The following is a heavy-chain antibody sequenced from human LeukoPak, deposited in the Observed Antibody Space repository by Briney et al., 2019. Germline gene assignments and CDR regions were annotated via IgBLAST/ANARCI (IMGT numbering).Heavy chain of an antibody. V-gene: IGHV4-39*07. CDR2: IYYSGST. CDR1: GGSISSSSYY. Sequence: KPSETLSLTCTVSGGSISSSSYYWGWIRQPPGKGLEWIGSIYYSGSTYYNPSLKSRVTISVDTSKNQFSLKLSSVTAADTAVYYCARETHGVSWFDPWGQGTLVTVSS. CDR3: ARETHGVSWFDP. J-gene: IGHJ5*02.